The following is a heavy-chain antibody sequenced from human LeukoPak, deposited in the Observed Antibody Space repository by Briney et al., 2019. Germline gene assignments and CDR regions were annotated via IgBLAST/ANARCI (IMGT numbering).Heavy chain of an antibody. Sequence: PSETLSLTCNVSGGSIRTTYYYWGWLRQPPGKGLEWIGNIYYSGGTHYNPSLRSRVTISIDTSKNQFSLKLSSVTAADMAVYYCARQDFGSGILPGYWGQGTLVTVSS. CDR1: GGSIRTTYYY. D-gene: IGHD3-10*01. CDR3: ARQDFGSGILPGY. CDR2: IYYSGGT. J-gene: IGHJ4*02. V-gene: IGHV4-39*01.